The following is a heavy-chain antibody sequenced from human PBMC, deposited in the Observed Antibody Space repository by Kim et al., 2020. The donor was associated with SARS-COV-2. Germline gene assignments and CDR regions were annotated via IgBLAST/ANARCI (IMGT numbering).Heavy chain of an antibody. Sequence: GGSLRLSCTASGLTFSGYWMHWVRQAPGKGLVWVSRIDSDGTSTNYADSVKGRFTISRDNAKNTLFLQMDSLRVEDTAVYYCTRDHSPISLGWLGADWGQGALVTVSS. D-gene: IGHD3-10*01. J-gene: IGHJ4*02. V-gene: IGHV3-74*01. CDR3: TRDHSPISLGWLGAD. CDR2: IDSDGTST. CDR1: GLTFSGYW.